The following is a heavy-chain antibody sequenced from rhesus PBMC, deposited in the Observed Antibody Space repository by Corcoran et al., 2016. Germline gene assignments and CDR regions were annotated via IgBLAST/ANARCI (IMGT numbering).Heavy chain of an antibody. CDR1: GFPLSTSGMG. J-gene: IGHJ4*01. Sequence: QVTLKESGPALVKPTQTLTLTCTFSGFPLSTSGMGVGWLRQPSRKTLEGLALLYWDNDKQYSTSLKSRLTISKDTSKNQVVLTMTNMDPVDTATYYCARVRGSSVTIFDYWGQGVLVTVSS. D-gene: IGHD6S26*01. CDR3: ARVRGSSVTIFDY. V-gene: IGHV2-1*01. CDR2: LYWDNDK.